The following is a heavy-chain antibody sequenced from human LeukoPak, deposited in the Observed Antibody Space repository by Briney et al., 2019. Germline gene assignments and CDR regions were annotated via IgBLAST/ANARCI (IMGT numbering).Heavy chain of an antibody. V-gene: IGHV3-7*03. CDR1: GFTFRNYV. J-gene: IGHJ4*02. CDR2: IKQDGSEK. D-gene: IGHD1-26*01. CDR3: ARGDSGSSYRLFYFDF. Sequence: GGSLRLSCAASGFTFRNYVIHWVRQAPGKGLEWVANIKQDGSEKYFVDSVKGRFTISRDDAKNSLYLQMNSLRAEDTAVYYCARGDSGSSYRLFYFDFWGQGTLVTVSS.